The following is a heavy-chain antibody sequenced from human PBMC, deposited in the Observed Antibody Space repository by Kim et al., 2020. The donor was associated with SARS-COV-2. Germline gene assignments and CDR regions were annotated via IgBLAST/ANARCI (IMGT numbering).Heavy chain of an antibody. Sequence: SETLSLTCAVYGGSFSGYYWSWIRQPPGKGLEWIGEINHSGSTNYNPSLKSRVTISVDTSKNQFSLKLSSVTAADTAVYYCARAGDFWSGPWYFDLWGRGTLVTVSS. V-gene: IGHV4-34*01. CDR2: INHSGST. J-gene: IGHJ2*01. CDR3: ARAGDFWSGPWYFDL. D-gene: IGHD3-3*01. CDR1: GGSFSGYY.